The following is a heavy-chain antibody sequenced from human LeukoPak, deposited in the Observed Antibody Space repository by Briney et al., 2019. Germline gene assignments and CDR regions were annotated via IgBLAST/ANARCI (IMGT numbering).Heavy chain of an antibody. CDR2: ISGSGGST. CDR3: AKGGGYGDYVDYYYMDV. Sequence: GGSLRLSCAASGFTFSSYAMSWVRQAPGKGLEWVSAISGSGGSTYYADSVKGRFTISRDNSKNTLYLQMNSLRAEDTAVYYCAKGGGYGDYVDYYYMDVWGKGTTVTVSS. V-gene: IGHV3-23*01. CDR1: GFTFSSYA. J-gene: IGHJ6*03. D-gene: IGHD4-17*01.